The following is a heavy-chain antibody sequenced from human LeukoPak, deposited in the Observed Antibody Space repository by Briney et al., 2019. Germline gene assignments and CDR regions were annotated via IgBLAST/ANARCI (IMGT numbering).Heavy chain of an antibody. Sequence: SVKVSCKASGGTFSSYAISWVRQAPGQGLEWMGGIIPIFGTANYAQKFQGRVTMTRDTSTSTVYMELSSLRSEDTAVYYCARDPVDSSGYFVPFDFWGQGTLVTVSS. CDR1: GGTFSSYA. CDR3: ARDPVDSSGYFVPFDF. V-gene: IGHV1-69*05. CDR2: IIPIFGTA. D-gene: IGHD3-22*01. J-gene: IGHJ4*02.